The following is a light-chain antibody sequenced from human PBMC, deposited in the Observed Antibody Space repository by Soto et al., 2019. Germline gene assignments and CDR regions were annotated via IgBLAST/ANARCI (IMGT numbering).Light chain of an antibody. V-gene: IGLV1-51*01. CDR1: TSNIGNNY. Sequence: QSVLTQPPSVSAAPGQRITISCSGSTSNIGNNYVSWYQQLPGTAPKLLIYDDNERPSGIPDRFSASKSATSATLGITGLQTGDEGDYYCATWDSSLSSWVFGGGTKLTVL. CDR2: DDN. J-gene: IGLJ3*02. CDR3: ATWDSSLSSWV.